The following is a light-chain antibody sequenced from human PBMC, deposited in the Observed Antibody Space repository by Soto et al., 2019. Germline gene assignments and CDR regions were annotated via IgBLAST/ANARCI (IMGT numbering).Light chain of an antibody. CDR1: QSVSSN. CDR2: DAS. CDR3: LQHNSYPRT. Sequence: EIVLTQSPATLSVSPGESATLSCRASQSVSSNLAWHQQKPGQAPRILMYDASNRATGISARFSGSGSGTECTLTISSLQPEDFATYYCLQHNSYPRTFGQGTKVDIK. V-gene: IGKV3-15*01. J-gene: IGKJ1*01.